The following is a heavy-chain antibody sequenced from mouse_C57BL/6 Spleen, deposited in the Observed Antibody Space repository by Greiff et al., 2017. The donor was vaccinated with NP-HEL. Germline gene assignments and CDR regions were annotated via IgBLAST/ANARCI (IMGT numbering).Heavy chain of an antibody. V-gene: IGHV1-52*01. D-gene: IGHD2-4*01. Sequence: QVQLQQPGAELVRPGSSVKLSCKASGYTFTSYWMHWVKLRPIQGLEWIGNIDPSDSETHYNQKFKDKATLTVDKSSSTAYMRLSSLTSEDSAVYYCARFRDYDAWFAYWGQGTLVTVSA. CDR2: IDPSDSET. CDR3: ARFRDYDAWFAY. CDR1: GYTFTSYW. J-gene: IGHJ3*01.